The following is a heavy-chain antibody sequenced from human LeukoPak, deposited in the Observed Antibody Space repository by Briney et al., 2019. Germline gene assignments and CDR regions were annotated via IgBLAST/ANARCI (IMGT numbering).Heavy chain of an antibody. D-gene: IGHD3-9*01. V-gene: IGHV3-21*01. Sequence: GGSLRLSCAASGFTFSNFAMTWVRQAPGKGLEWVSSIVGSSSTYYADSLKGRFTISRDNAKNSLYLQMNSLRAEDTAVYYCAKYNADWGCLDPWGQGTLVTVSS. CDR1: GFTFSNFA. CDR2: IVGSSST. J-gene: IGHJ5*02. CDR3: AKYNADWGCLDP.